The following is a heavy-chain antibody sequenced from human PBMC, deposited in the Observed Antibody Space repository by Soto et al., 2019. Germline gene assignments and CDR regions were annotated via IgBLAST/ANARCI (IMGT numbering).Heavy chain of an antibody. J-gene: IGHJ4*02. CDR1: GGSISSSSYY. Sequence: SETLSLTCTVSGGSISSSSYYWGWIRRPPGKGLEWIGSIYYSGSTYYNPSLKSRVTISVDTSKNQFSLKLSSVTAADTAVYYCARLAVIRSFDYWGQGTLVTVSS. V-gene: IGHV4-39*01. CDR3: ARLAVIRSFDY. D-gene: IGHD3-16*02. CDR2: IYYSGST.